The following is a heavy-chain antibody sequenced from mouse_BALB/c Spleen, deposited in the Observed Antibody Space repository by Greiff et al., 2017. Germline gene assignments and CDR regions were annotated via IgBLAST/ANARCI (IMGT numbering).Heavy chain of an antibody. CDR1: GFSLTSYG. CDR3: AAAGRLYYRYDPAY. CDR2: IWAGGST. D-gene: IGHD2-14*01. Sequence: QVQLKESGPGLVAPSQSLSITCTVSGFSLTSYGVHWVRQPPGKGLEWLGVIWAGGSTNYNSALMSRLSISKDNSKSQVFLKMNSLQTDDTAMYYCAAAGRLYYRYDPAYWGQGTLVTVSA. V-gene: IGHV2-9*02. J-gene: IGHJ3*01.